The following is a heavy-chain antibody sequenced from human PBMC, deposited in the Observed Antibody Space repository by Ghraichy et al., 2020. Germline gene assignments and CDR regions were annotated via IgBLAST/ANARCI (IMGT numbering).Heavy chain of an antibody. Sequence: GGSLNISCAASGFTFSSFSMNWVRQAPGKGLEWVSYITGSSSTTYYADSVKGRFTISRDNAKNSLYLQMNSLRAEDTAVYYCARGFLGGFGDFFDYWGQGSLVTVSS. V-gene: IGHV3-48*01. D-gene: IGHD3-10*01. CDR2: ITGSSSTT. CDR3: ARGFLGGFGDFFDY. CDR1: GFTFSSFS. J-gene: IGHJ4*02.